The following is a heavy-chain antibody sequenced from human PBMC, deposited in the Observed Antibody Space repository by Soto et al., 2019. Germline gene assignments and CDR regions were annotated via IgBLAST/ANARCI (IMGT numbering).Heavy chain of an antibody. CDR3: ARGYYYDSSGGLRGAFDI. V-gene: IGHV3-21*01. J-gene: IGHJ3*02. Sequence: EVQLVESGGGLVKPGGSLRLSCAASGFTFSSYSMNWVRQAPGKGLEWVSSISSSSSYIYYADSVKGRFTISRDNAKNSLYLQMNSLRAEDTAVYYCARGYYYDSSGGLRGAFDIWGQGTMVTVSS. D-gene: IGHD3-22*01. CDR2: ISSSSSYI. CDR1: GFTFSSYS.